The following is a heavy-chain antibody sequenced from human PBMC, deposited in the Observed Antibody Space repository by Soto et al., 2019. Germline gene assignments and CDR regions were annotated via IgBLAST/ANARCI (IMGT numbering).Heavy chain of an antibody. D-gene: IGHD1-26*01. CDR1: GFTFSSHG. CDR2: IWYDGSNK. J-gene: IGHJ4*02. Sequence: QVQLVESGGGVVQPGRSLTLSCAASGFTFSSHGMHWVRQAPGKGLEWLAIIWYDGSNKYYADSVKGRFTISRDNSKNTLSLQMNNLRVEDTAVYCCARGGRSLPQPLDCWGQGILVTVSS. V-gene: IGHV3-33*08. CDR3: ARGGRSLPQPLDC.